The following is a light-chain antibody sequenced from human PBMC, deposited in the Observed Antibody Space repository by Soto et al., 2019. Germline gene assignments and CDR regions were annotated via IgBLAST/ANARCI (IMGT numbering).Light chain of an antibody. Sequence: QSVLTQPASVSGSPGQSITISCTGTSSDVGSYNLVSWYQHHPGKAPKLIIYEVSKRPSGVSNRFSGSKSGNTASLTISRLQAEDEADYYCCSYAGSSTLVFGTGTKVTVL. V-gene: IGLV2-23*02. J-gene: IGLJ1*01. CDR1: SSDVGSYNL. CDR3: CSYAGSSTLV. CDR2: EVS.